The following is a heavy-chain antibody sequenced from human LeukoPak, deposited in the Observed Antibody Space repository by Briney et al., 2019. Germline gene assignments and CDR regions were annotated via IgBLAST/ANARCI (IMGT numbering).Heavy chain of an antibody. CDR2: IVPMFETA. CDR3: ARGTTYYDFWSGYPPTEYYGMDV. V-gene: IGHV1-69*13. CDR1: GGTISSDA. J-gene: IGHJ6*02. D-gene: IGHD3-3*01. Sequence: SVKVSCKATGGTISSDAFSWVRQAPGQGPEWMGVIVPMFETADYTERFQGRLTITADESTSTVYLELSSLRSEDTAIYYCARGTTYYDFWSGYPPTEYYGMDVWGQGTTVTVSS.